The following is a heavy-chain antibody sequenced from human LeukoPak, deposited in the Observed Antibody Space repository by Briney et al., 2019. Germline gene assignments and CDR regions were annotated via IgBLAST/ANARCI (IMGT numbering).Heavy chain of an antibody. V-gene: IGHV3-7*03. D-gene: IGHD6-13*01. CDR1: GFTFSVWR. Sequence: GSLRLSCAASGFTFSVWRVDWVRQAPGKGLEWLALIQPDGSDPYYVDSVKGRFTISRDNAKNSLYLQMNSLRAEDTASYQRARSIYTSSWHTPYDYWGQGTLVTVSS. J-gene: IGHJ4*02. CDR2: IQPDGSDP. CDR3: ARSIYTSSWHTPYDY.